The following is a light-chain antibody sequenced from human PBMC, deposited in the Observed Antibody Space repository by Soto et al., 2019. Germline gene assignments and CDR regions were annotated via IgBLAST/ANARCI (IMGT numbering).Light chain of an antibody. J-gene: IGKJ4*01. Sequence: DIQMTQSPSSLSASVGDRVTITCRASQGISSWLAWYQQKPEKAPKSLIYDASSRATGIPDRFSGGGSGTDFTLTISRLEPEDFAVYYCQQFSSYPLTFGGGTKVDIK. CDR2: DAS. CDR3: QQFSSYPLT. CDR1: QGISSW. V-gene: IGKV1D-16*01.